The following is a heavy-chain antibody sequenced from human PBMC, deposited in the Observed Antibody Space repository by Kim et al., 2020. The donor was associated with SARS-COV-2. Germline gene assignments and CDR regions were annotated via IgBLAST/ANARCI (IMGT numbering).Heavy chain of an antibody. V-gene: IGHV3-23*01. D-gene: IGHD6-13*01. J-gene: IGHJ4*02. CDR1: GFTFSTYA. Sequence: GGSLRLSCAASGFTFSTYAMSWVRQAPGKGLEWVSSVSGSGGSTYHADSAKGRFTISRDNSKNTLYLQMNSLRAEDTAVYYCVKGRSDNIAAAFNYWGQGTLVTVSS. CDR3: VKGRSDNIAAAFNY. CDR2: VSGSGGST.